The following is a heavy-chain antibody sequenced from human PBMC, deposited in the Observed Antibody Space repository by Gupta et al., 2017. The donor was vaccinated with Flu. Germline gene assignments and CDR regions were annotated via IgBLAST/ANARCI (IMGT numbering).Heavy chain of an antibody. D-gene: IGHD6-19*01. CDR3: ASQGREQWLADYYYYGMDV. CDR2: IIPIFGTA. V-gene: IGHV1-69*01. J-gene: IGHJ6*02. Sequence: QVQLVQSGAEVKKPGSSVKVSCKASGGTFSSYAISWVRQPPGQGLEWMGWIIPIFGTANYAQKFQGRVTITADESTSTAYMELSSLRSEDTAVYYCASQGREQWLADYYYYGMDVWGQGTTVTVSS. CDR1: GGTFSSYA.